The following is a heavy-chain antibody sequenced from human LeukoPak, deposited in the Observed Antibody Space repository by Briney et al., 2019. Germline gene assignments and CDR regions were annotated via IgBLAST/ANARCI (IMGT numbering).Heavy chain of an antibody. J-gene: IGHJ6*02. CDR2: IIPIFGTA. CDR1: GGTFSSYA. D-gene: IGHD4-11*01. Sequence: SVKVSCKASGGTFSSYAISWVRQAPGQGLEWMGGIIPIFGTANYAQKFPGRVTITADESTSTAYMELSSLRSEDTAVYYCAKTTTQHRYYYGMDVWGQGTTVTVSS. CDR3: AKTTTQHRYYYGMDV. V-gene: IGHV1-69*13.